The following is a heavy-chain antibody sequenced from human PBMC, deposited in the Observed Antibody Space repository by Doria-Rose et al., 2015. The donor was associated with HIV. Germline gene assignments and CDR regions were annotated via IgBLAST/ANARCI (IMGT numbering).Heavy chain of an antibody. CDR1: ASASSRGYY. CDR2: TYYTGTS. D-gene: IGHD3-3*01. V-gene: IGHV4-31*02. Sequence: ASASSRGYYWNWIRQVPGKGLESLGYTYYTGTSDYSPSLKSRLNMAVDTSKNQFSLKLSFVTVADTAVYYCARMGSYRELDYWGQGALVIVSA. CDR3: ARMGSYRELDY. J-gene: IGHJ4*02.